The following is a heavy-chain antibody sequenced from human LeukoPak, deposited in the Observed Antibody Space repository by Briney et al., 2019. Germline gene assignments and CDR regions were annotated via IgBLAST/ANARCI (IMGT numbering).Heavy chain of an antibody. J-gene: IGHJ4*02. CDR1: GYTFTSYG. CDR3: ARRCSSSTSCYGIFDY. Sequence: ASVTVSCTASGYTFTSYGISWVRQAPGQGLEWMGWISAYNGNTNYAQKLQGRVTMTTDTSTSTAYMELRSLRSDDTAVYYCARRCSSSTSCYGIFDYWGQGTLVTVSS. CDR2: ISAYNGNT. D-gene: IGHD2-2*01. V-gene: IGHV1-18*01.